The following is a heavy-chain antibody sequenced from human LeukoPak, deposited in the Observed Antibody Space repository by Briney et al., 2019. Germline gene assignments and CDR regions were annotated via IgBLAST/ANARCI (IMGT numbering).Heavy chain of an antibody. CDR3: AREQLCFDY. J-gene: IGHJ4*02. Sequence: SVKVSCKASGYTFTSYFIHWVRQAPGQGLEWMGGIIPIFGTANYAQKFQGRVTITTDESTSTAYMELSSLRSEDTAVYYCAREQLCFDYWGQGTLVTVSS. D-gene: IGHD5-18*01. CDR2: IIPIFGTA. CDR1: GYTFTSYF. V-gene: IGHV1-69*05.